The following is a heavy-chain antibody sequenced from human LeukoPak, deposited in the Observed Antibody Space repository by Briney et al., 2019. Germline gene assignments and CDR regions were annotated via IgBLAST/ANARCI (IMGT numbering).Heavy chain of an antibody. V-gene: IGHV3-11*01. CDR1: GFTFSDYY. CDR2: ISSSGSTI. D-gene: IGHD4-17*01. CDR3: AREATVTTPYSDY. J-gene: IGHJ4*02. Sequence: PGGSLRLSCAASGFTFSDYYMSWLRQAPGKGLEWVSYISSSGSTIYYADSVKGRFTISRDNAKNSLYLQMNSLRAEDTAVYYCAREATVTTPYSDYWGQGTLVTVSS.